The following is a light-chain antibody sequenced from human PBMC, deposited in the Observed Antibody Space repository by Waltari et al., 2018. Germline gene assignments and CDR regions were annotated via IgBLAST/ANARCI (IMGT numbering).Light chain of an antibody. Sequence: QSALTQPASVSGSPGQSITIPCTGTSSHVGGYNYVSWYPQHPAKAPKLTIYDVTNRPTGVSNRFSGSKSGNTASLTISGLQAEDEADYYCSSYTSSSTLVFGGGTKLTVL. CDR1: SSHVGGYNY. V-gene: IGLV2-14*01. CDR2: DVT. J-gene: IGLJ2*01. CDR3: SSYTSSSTLV.